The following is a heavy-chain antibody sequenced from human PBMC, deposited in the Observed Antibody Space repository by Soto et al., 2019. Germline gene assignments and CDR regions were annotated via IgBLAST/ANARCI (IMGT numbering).Heavy chain of an antibody. J-gene: IGHJ6*02. CDR2: ISYGGTNK. Sequence: QVQLVESGGGVVQPGRSLRLSCAASGFTFSNYGMHWVRQAPGKGLEWVAVISYGGTNKDYADSVKGRFTVSRDNSKNTLYLQMNSLSVDDTAVYYCAKSNRGSPPVWGQGTTVTVSS. D-gene: IGHD3-10*01. CDR1: GFTFSNYG. CDR3: AKSNRGSPPV. V-gene: IGHV3-30*18.